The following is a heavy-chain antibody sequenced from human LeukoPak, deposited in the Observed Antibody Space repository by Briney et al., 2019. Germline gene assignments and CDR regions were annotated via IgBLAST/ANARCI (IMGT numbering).Heavy chain of an antibody. CDR1: GGSISSSSYY. V-gene: IGHV4-39*07. D-gene: IGHD6-19*01. CDR2: IYYSGST. Sequence: PSETLSLTCTVSGGSISSSSYYWGWLRQPPGKGLGWIVSIYYSGSTYYYRSLKSRVTISADTTKNQFSVMLRSGTAADTAVYYCARDLVYDGIAVAGAFDYWGQGTLVTVSS. CDR3: ARDLVYDGIAVAGAFDY. J-gene: IGHJ4*02.